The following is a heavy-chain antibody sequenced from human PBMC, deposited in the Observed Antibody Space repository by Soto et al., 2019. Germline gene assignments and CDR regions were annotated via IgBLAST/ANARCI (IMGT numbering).Heavy chain of an antibody. CDR3: AKDGRGSGSHYNSFGY. V-gene: IGHV3-53*01. D-gene: IGHD3-10*01. CDR2: IYSTGTT. CDR1: GFTVGNNY. J-gene: IGHJ4*02. Sequence: EVQLVESGGGLIQPGGSRKLSCAASGFTVGNNYMSWVCQAPGKGLEWVSLIYSTGTTKYADSVKGRFTVSRDNAKNTLYLQMNSLRAEDTAVYYCAKDGRGSGSHYNSFGYWGQGTLVTVSS.